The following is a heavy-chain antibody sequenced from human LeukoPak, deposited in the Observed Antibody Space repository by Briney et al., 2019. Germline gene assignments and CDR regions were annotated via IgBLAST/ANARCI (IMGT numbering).Heavy chain of an antibody. CDR1: GMPFNLFD. Sequence: GGSLRLSCAASGMPFNLFDMNWVRQVPGKGLEWVSCISGDSSHIYYADSVKGRFTISRDNAQNSLFPQMDSLRVEDTAVYYCARDRGNPWNVYYYMDVWGEGTTVTVSS. V-gene: IGHV3-21*01. CDR3: ARDRGNPWNVYYYMDV. D-gene: IGHD1-1*01. CDR2: ISGDSSHI. J-gene: IGHJ6*03.